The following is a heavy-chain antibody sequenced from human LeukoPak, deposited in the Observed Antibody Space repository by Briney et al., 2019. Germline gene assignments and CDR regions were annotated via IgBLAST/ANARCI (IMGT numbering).Heavy chain of an antibody. CDR3: AKDRVTAAGYYFDY. Sequence: GGSLRLSCAASGFTFSSYGMHWVRQAPGKGLEWVAVISFDGSYKYYADSVKGRFTISRDNSKNTLHLQMNSLRAEDTAVYYCAKDRVTAAGYYFDYWGQGTLVTVSS. D-gene: IGHD6-13*01. V-gene: IGHV3-30*18. CDR2: ISFDGSYK. CDR1: GFTFSSYG. J-gene: IGHJ4*02.